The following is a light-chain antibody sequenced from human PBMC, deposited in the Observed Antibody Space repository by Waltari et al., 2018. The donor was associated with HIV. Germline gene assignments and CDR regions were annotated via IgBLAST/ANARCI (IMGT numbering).Light chain of an antibody. V-gene: IGLV3-1*01. CDR3: QAWDSGTVV. J-gene: IGLJ3*02. CDR1: SLGEKY. CDR2: QDN. Sequence: SYEVTQPPSVSVSPGQTASITCSGDSLGEKYTSWYQQRPGQSPVLVIYQDNYRPSGSPDRFSGSNAGNTATLTISGTQSMDEADYYCQAWDSGTVVFGGGTKLTVL.